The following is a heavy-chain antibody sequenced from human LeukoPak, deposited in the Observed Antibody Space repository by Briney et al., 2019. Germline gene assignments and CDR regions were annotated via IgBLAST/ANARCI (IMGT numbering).Heavy chain of an antibody. V-gene: IGHV4-59*08. CDR2: IYYSGST. CDR3: ARRDDFDI. J-gene: IGHJ3*02. Sequence: SETLSLTCTVSGRSISSYYWSWIRQPPGKGLEWIGYIYYSGSTNYNPSLKSRVTISVDPSKNQFSLKLSSVTAADTAVYYCARRDDFDIWGQGTMVTVSS. CDR1: GRSISSYY.